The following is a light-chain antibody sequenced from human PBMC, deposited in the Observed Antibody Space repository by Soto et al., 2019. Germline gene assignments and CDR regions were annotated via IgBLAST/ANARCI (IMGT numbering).Light chain of an antibody. CDR2: DNN. V-gene: IGLV1-51*01. CDR3: ATWDNTLSGAV. Sequence: QSVLTQPPSVSAAPGQTVTISCSGGSSNIGNNYVSWYQQLPGTAPKLLIYDNNRRPSGIPDRFSGSKSGTSATLGITGLQTGDEADYYCATWDNTLSGAVFGGGTQLTVL. J-gene: IGLJ7*01. CDR1: SSNIGNNY.